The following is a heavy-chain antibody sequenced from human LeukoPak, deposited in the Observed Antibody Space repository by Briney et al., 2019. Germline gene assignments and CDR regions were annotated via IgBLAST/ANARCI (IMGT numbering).Heavy chain of an antibody. J-gene: IGHJ4*02. CDR3: AKDISNWNSRHFDY. Sequence: GGSLRLSCAASGFTFDDYAMHWARHLPGKGLEWVSLISGNGGNTYYAVSVKGRFTISRDNSKNSLYLQMNSLRTEDTALYYCAKDISNWNSRHFDYWGQGTLDTVSS. V-gene: IGHV3-43*02. D-gene: IGHD1-7*01. CDR2: ISGNGGNT. CDR1: GFTFDDYA.